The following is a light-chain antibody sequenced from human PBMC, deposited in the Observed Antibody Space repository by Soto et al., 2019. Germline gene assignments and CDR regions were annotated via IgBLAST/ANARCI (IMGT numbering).Light chain of an antibody. CDR1: QNIRNL. CDR3: QQYNTYAT. Sequence: DIQLTQSPSTLSAAVGDSVTITCRASQNIRNLLAWYQQKPGKAPKPLIYDASTLKTGVPSRFSGSGSGSEFNFTITGLQPDDFATYFCQQYNTYATFGQGTRPDI. V-gene: IGKV1-5*01. CDR2: DAS. J-gene: IGKJ5*01.